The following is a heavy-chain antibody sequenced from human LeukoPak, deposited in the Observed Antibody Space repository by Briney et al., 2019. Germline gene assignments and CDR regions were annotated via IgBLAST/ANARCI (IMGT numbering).Heavy chain of an antibody. CDR1: GGSISSGGYY. CDR3: ARDSTRYFDL. CDR2: IYYSGST. Sequence: SQTLSLTRTVSGGSISSGGYYWSWIRQHPGKGLEWIGYIYYSGSTYYNPSLKSRVTISVDTSKNQFSLKLSSVTAADTAVYYCARDSTRYFDLWGRGTLVTVSS. J-gene: IGHJ2*01. V-gene: IGHV4-31*03.